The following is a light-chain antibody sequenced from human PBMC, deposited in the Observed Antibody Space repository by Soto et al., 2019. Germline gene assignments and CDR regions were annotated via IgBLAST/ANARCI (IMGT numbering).Light chain of an antibody. V-gene: IGLV2-14*01. J-gene: IGLJ2*01. CDR2: EVS. CDR1: SSDIVTYKY. Sequence: QSVLTQPASVSGSPGQSITISCTGTSSDIVTYKYVSWFQHHPGKAPKLIIFEVSNRPSGISDRFSGFKSANTAYLTISGVQQEDEADYHCSSYTTLRAVVFGGGTKLTVL. CDR3: SSYTTLRAVV.